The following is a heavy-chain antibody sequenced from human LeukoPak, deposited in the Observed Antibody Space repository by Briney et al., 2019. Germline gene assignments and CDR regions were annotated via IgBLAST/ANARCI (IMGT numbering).Heavy chain of an antibody. J-gene: IGHJ3*02. Sequence: PGRSLRLSCAASGFTFSSYGMHWVRQAPGKGLEWVAVVWYDGSNKYYADSVKGRFTISRDNSRNTLYLQMNSLRAEDTAVYYCAREGTTNRHYAFDIWGQGTMVTVSS. D-gene: IGHD2/OR15-2a*01. CDR3: AREGTTNRHYAFDI. V-gene: IGHV3-33*08. CDR2: VWYDGSNK. CDR1: GFTFSSYG.